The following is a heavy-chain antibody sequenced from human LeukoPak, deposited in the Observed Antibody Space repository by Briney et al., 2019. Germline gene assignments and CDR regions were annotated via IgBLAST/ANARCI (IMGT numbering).Heavy chain of an antibody. CDR3: ARTPHLYGSSWYGLNNWFDP. D-gene: IGHD6-13*01. CDR2: INHSGGT. V-gene: IGHV4-34*01. CDR1: GGSFSGYY. J-gene: IGHJ5*02. Sequence: SETVSLTCAVYGGSFSGYYWSWVRQPPGKGLEWIGEINHSGGTKYNPSLKSRVTISVDTSKNQFSLQLNSVTPEDTAVYYCARTPHLYGSSWYGLNNWFDPWGQGTLVTVSS.